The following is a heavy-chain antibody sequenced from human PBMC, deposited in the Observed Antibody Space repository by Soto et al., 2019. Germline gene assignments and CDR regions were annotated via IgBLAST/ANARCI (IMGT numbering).Heavy chain of an antibody. V-gene: IGHV1-2*02. CDR2: INPHSDVT. Sequence: GASVKVSCKASGYTFTAYHIHWVRQAPGQGLEWMGGINPHSDVTNYAQSFQGRVTMTRDTSISTVYMELSSLTSNDTAVYYCARDSNLGGYLSPFADWGQGTLVTVSS. CDR3: ARDSNLGGYLSPFAD. D-gene: IGHD3-10*01. J-gene: IGHJ4*02. CDR1: GYTFTAYH.